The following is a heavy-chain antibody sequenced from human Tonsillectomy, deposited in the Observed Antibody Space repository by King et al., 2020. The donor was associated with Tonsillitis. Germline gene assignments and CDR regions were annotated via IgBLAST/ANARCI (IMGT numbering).Heavy chain of an antibody. V-gene: IGHV4-31*03. D-gene: IGHD4-17*01. Sequence: QLQESGPGLVKPSQTLSLTCTVSGGSISSAGYYWSWIRQHPGKGLEWIGYISYSGSTYYNPSLKSRVMISVNTSKNHYSLKVSSVNAADTAVYYCASTAPPNYYYYMDVWGKGTTVTVSS. J-gene: IGHJ6*03. CDR1: GGSISSAGYY. CDR3: ASTAPPNYYYYMDV. CDR2: ISYSGST.